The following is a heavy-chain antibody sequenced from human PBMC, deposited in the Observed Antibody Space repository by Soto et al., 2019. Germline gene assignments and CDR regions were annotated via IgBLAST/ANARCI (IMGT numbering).Heavy chain of an antibody. V-gene: IGHV1-46*03. J-gene: IGHJ6*03. Sequence: ASVKVSCKASGYTFTSYYMHWVRQAPGQGLEWIGIINPSGGSTSYAQKFQGRVTMTRDTSTSTVYMELSSLRSEDTAVYYCARDPRRGGYYYYYMDVWGKGTTVTVSS. CDR2: INPSGGST. CDR3: ARDPRRGGYYYYYMDV. CDR1: GYTFTSYY. D-gene: IGHD3-16*01.